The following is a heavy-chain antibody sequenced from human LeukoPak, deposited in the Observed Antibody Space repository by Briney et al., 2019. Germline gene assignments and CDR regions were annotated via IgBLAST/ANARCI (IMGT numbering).Heavy chain of an antibody. J-gene: IGHJ5*02. CDR3: ARGGVGATTYVWFDP. D-gene: IGHD1-26*01. CDR2: INPSGGST. Sequence: ASVKVSCKASGYTFTNYYIHWVRQAPGQGLECMGIINPSGGSTSYAQKFQGRVTLTRDMSTSTVYMELSSLRSEDTAVYYCARGGVGATTYVWFDPWGQGTLVTVSS. V-gene: IGHV1-46*01. CDR1: GYTFTNYY.